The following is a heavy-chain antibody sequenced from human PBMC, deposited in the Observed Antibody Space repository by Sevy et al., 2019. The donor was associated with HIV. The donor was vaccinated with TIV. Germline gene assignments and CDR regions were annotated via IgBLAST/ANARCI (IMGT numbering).Heavy chain of an antibody. CDR1: GFDFNSYA. D-gene: IGHD2-2*03. CDR2: IWYDGSNK. V-gene: IGHV3-33*08. Sequence: GGSLRLSCVASGFDFNSYAMHWVRQAPGKGLEWVAVIWYDGSNKYYADSVKGRFTISRDNSKNTLYLQMNSLRAEDTAVYYCARDPGRTGYCISTSCGLFDYWGQGTLVTVSS. J-gene: IGHJ4*02. CDR3: ARDPGRTGYCISTSCGLFDY.